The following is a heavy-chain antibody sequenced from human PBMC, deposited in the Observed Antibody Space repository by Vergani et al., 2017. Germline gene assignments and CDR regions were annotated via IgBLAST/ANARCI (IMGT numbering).Heavy chain of an antibody. Sequence: QVQLVESGGGVVQPGRSLRLSCAASGFTFSSYGRHGVRQAPGRGVEWVAVICYDGSNKYYADSVKGRFTISRDNSKNTLYLQMNSLRAEDTAVYYCARETSMDVWGKGTTVTVSS. CDR1: GFTFSSYG. J-gene: IGHJ6*03. CDR2: ICYDGSNK. V-gene: IGHV3-33*01. CDR3: ARETSMDV.